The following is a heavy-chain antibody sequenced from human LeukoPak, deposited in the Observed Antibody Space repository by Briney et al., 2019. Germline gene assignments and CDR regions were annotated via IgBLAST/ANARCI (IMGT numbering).Heavy chain of an antibody. J-gene: IGHJ3*02. CDR2: IYSGGST. CDR1: GFTVSSNY. V-gene: IGHV3-53*01. CDR3: ASSIRITMVRGPPSDAFDI. Sequence: PGGSLRLSCAASGFTVSSNYMSWVRQAPGKGLEWVSVIYSGGSTYYDDSLKGRFTISRDNSKNQLYLQMNSLRAEDTAVYYCASSIRITMVRGPPSDAFDIWGQGTMVTVSS. D-gene: IGHD3-10*01.